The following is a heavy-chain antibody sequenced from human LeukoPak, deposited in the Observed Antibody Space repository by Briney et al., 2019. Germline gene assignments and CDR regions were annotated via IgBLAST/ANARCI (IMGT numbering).Heavy chain of an antibody. CDR2: ISYDGSNK. D-gene: IGHD5-18*01. CDR1: GFTFSSYA. Sequence: PGGSLRLSCSASGFTFSSYAMHWVRQAPGMGLEWVAVISYDGSNKYYADSVKGRFTISRDNSKNTLYLQMNSLRAEDTAVYYCARESGIQLWPYWGQGTLVTVSS. J-gene: IGHJ4*02. CDR3: ARESGIQLWPY. V-gene: IGHV3-30-3*01.